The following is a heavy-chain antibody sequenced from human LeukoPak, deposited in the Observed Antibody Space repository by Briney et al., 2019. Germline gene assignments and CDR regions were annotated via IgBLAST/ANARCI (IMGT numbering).Heavy chain of an antibody. Sequence: GGSLRLSCAASGFTFSNYPMHWVRQAPGKGLEYVSAISPNGGKTYYANSVKGRFTISRDNSMNTLHLHMGSLSAEDMAVYYCAREGRLGGNDQWGQGTLVTVSS. CDR3: AREGRLGGNDQ. J-gene: IGHJ4*02. CDR2: ISPNGGKT. CDR1: GFTFSNYP. D-gene: IGHD2-15*01. V-gene: IGHV3-64*01.